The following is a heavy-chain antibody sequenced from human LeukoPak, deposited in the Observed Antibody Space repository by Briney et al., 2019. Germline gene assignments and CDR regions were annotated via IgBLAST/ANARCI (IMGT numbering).Heavy chain of an antibody. CDR1: GFTFSSYA. Sequence: GGSLRLSCAASGFTFSSYAMHWVRQAPGKGLEWVAVISYDGSNKYYADSVKGRFTISRDNSKNTLYMQMNSLTAEDTAVYYCARESDSSGLYYFDYWGQGTLVTVSS. CDR2: ISYDGSNK. D-gene: IGHD3-22*01. V-gene: IGHV3-30-3*01. CDR3: ARESDSSGLYYFDY. J-gene: IGHJ4*02.